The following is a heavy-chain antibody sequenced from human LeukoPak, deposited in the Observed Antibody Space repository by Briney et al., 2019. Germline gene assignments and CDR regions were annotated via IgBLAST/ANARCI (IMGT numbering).Heavy chain of an antibody. D-gene: IGHD3-22*01. CDR1: GFTFSSYS. V-gene: IGHV3-21*01. CDR2: ISSSSSYI. Sequence: GGSLRLSCAASGFTFSSYSMNWVRQAPGKGLEWVSSISSSSSYIYYADSVKGRFTISRDNAKNSLYLQMNSLRAEDTAAYYCARSYDSSGYYCGYWGQGTLVTVSS. CDR3: ARSYDSSGYYCGY. J-gene: IGHJ4*02.